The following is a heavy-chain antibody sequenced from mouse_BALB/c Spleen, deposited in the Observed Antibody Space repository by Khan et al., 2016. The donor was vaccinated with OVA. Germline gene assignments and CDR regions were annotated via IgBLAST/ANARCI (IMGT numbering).Heavy chain of an antibody. J-gene: IGHJ3*01. V-gene: IGHV1-5*01. CDR1: GYIFTDYL. CDR3: TRAGYGAFAF. D-gene: IGHD1-1*01. CDR2: IYPGNNDT. Sequence: EVQLQESGTVLARPGTSVRMSCTASGYIFTDYLMHWVKQRPGQGLEWIGSIYPGNNDTNYNQKFKDKAKLTSVPSASTAYLDFSSLTNEDSAVFYCTRAGYGAFAFWGQGTLVTVSA.